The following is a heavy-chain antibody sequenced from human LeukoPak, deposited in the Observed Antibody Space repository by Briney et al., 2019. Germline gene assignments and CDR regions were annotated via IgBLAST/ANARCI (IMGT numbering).Heavy chain of an antibody. V-gene: IGHV4-61*02. D-gene: IGHD2-21*02. CDR2: ISSSGST. CDR3: AREFSGDRALDY. CDR1: GDSISSGDYY. Sequence: PSETLSLTCTVSGDSISSGDYYWSWIRQPAGKGLEWIGRISSSGSTNYNPSLKSRVTISVDTSKNQFSLKLSSVTAADTAVYYCAREFSGDRALDYWGQGTLVTVSS. J-gene: IGHJ4*02.